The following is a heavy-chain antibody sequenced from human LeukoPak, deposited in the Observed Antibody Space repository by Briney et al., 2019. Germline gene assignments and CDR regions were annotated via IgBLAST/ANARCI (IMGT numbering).Heavy chain of an antibody. D-gene: IGHD5-18*01. V-gene: IGHV4-34*01. Sequence: SETLSLTCAVYGGSFSGYYCSWIRQPPEKGLEWIGEINHSGSTNYNPSLKSRVTISVDTSKNQFSLKLSSVTAADTAVYYCARTKIVDTAIQYYYYGMDVWGQGTMGPVSS. CDR1: GGSFSGYY. CDR2: INHSGST. J-gene: IGHJ6*02. CDR3: ARTKIVDTAIQYYYYGMDV.